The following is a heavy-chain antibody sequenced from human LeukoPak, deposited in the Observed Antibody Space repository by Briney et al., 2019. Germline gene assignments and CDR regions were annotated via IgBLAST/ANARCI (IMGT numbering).Heavy chain of an antibody. CDR3: ARDRGAPAKYDFDY. CDR1: GLTFSSYA. V-gene: IGHV3-30*04. D-gene: IGHD4/OR15-4a*01. CDR2: IANDGRDK. Sequence: GGSLRLSCAASGLTFSSYAMHWVRQAPGKGLEWVAVIANDGRDKHHADSVKGRFTISRDNSKNTLYVQMDSLRAEDTALYYCARDRGAPAKYDFDYWGQGTLVTVSS. J-gene: IGHJ4*02.